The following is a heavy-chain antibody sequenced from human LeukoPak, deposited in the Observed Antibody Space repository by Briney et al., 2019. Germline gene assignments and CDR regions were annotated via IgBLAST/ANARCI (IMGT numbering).Heavy chain of an antibody. D-gene: IGHD2-2*01. CDR3: ARGRHVHYIVVVPAALKPFDY. J-gene: IGHJ4*02. Sequence: SETLSLTCAVYGGSFSGYYWSWIRQPPGKGREWIGEINHSGSTNYNPSLKRRVNISEEKSKKQFSLKLSSVPPADTAVYYCARGRHVHYIVVVPAALKPFDYWGQGTLVTVSS. CDR2: INHSGST. CDR1: GGSFSGYY. V-gene: IGHV4-34*01.